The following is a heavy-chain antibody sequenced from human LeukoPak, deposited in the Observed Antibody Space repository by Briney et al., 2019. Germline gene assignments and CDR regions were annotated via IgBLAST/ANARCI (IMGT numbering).Heavy chain of an antibody. D-gene: IGHD3-22*01. CDR1: GFDFSSNW. V-gene: IGHV3-74*01. J-gene: IGHJ4*02. Sequence: GGSLRLSCAASGFDFSSNWMHWVRHAPGQGLVWVSRIKGDGISTNYADSVKGRFTISRDNSKNTLYLQMNSLRAEDTAVYYCAKEPYYYDSSGYYYERVYYFDYWGQGTLVTVSS. CDR3: AKEPYYYDSSGYYYERVYYFDY. CDR2: IKGDGIST.